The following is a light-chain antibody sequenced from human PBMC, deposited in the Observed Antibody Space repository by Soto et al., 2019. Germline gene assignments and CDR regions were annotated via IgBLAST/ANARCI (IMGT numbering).Light chain of an antibody. V-gene: IGLV4-69*01. J-gene: IGLJ2*01. CDR3: QTWGTGIQV. Sequence: QLVLTQSPSASASLGASVKLTCTLSSGHSSYAIAWHQQQPEKGPRYLMNLNSDGSHSKGDGIPDRFSGSSSGAERYLTISSLQCEDEADYYCQTWGTGIQVFGGGTKLTVL. CDR1: SGHSSYA. CDR2: LNSDGSH.